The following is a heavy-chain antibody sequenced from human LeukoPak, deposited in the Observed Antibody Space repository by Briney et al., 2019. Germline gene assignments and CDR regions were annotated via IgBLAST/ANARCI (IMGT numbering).Heavy chain of an antibody. CDR2: IYYSGST. CDR3: ARGIGSGYYPYFDY. Sequence: SETLSLTCTVSGGSISSYYWSWIRRPPGKGLEWIGYIYYSGSTNYNPSLKSRVTISVDTSKNQFSLKLSSVTAADTAVYYCARGIGSGYYPYFDYWGQGTLVTVSS. V-gene: IGHV4-59*01. D-gene: IGHD3-3*01. CDR1: GGSISSYY. J-gene: IGHJ4*02.